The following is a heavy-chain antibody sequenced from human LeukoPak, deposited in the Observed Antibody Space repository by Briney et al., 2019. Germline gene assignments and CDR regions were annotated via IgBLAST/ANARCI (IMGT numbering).Heavy chain of an antibody. CDR1: GGSISSGDYY. CDR3: ARGYYYGSGPSDY. Sequence: SETLSLTCTVSGGSISSGDYYWSWIRQPPGKGLEWIGCIYYSGSTYYNPSLKSRVTISVDTSKNQFSLKLSSVTAADTAVYYCARGYYYGSGPSDYWGQGTLVTVSS. D-gene: IGHD3-10*01. V-gene: IGHV4-30-4*08. CDR2: IYYSGST. J-gene: IGHJ4*02.